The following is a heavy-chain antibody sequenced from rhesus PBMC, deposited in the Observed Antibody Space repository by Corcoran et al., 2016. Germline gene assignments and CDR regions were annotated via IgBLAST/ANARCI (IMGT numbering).Heavy chain of an antibody. V-gene: IGHV4S7*01. J-gene: IGHJ4*01. Sequence: QVQLQESGPGLVKPSETLSLTCGVSGGSISSGYGWSWIRQPPGKGLEWIWYIYGSSGNTYYNPSLKSRVNISKDTSKNQFSLKLSSVTAADTAVYYCARNPPGDYSGSYSFDYWGQGVLVTVSS. CDR2: IYGSSGNT. CDR3: ARNPPGDYSGSYSFDY. D-gene: IGHD3-16*01. CDR1: GGSISSGYG.